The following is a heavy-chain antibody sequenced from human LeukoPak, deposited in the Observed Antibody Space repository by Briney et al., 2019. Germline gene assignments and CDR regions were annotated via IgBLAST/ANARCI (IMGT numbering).Heavy chain of an antibody. V-gene: IGHV4-59*01. CDR2: IYYSGRT. D-gene: IGHD5-18*01. J-gene: IGHJ4*02. CDR1: GGSISSYY. CDR3: ARGQKYRNGYTVTELGSGYFDY. Sequence: SETLSLTCSVSGGSISSYYWSWIRQPPGKGLEWIGYIYYSGRTNYNPSLKSRVTISVDTSKNQFSLTLSSVTVADTAVYYCARGQKYRNGYTVTELGSGYFDYWGQGTLVTVSS.